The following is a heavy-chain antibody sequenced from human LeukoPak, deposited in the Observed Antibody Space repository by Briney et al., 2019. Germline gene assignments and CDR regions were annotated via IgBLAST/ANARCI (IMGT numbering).Heavy chain of an antibody. V-gene: IGHV4-38-2*02. Sequence: SETLSLTCTVSGYSISSGYYWGWIRQPPGKGLEWIGSIYHSGSTYYNPSLKSRVTISVDTSKNQFSLKLSSVTAADTAVYYCAREDSTTGNQCLDYWGQGTLVTVSS. CDR2: IYHSGST. D-gene: IGHD1-26*01. CDR1: GYSISSGYY. J-gene: IGHJ4*02. CDR3: AREDSTTGNQCLDY.